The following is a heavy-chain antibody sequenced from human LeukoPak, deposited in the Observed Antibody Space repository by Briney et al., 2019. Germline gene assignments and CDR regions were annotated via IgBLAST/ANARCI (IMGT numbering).Heavy chain of an antibody. J-gene: IGHJ6*03. V-gene: IGHV4-39*07. D-gene: IGHD1-1*01. CDR1: GGSIGSSTYY. CDR2: IYYNGDT. Sequence: SETLSLTCSVSGGSIGSSTYYWVWIRQPPGKGLEWIGSIYYNGDTYYSPSLQSRVSISVATSKNQFSLKLSSVTAADTAVYYCARERLSYYYMDAWGKGTTVTVSS. CDR3: ARERLSYYYMDA.